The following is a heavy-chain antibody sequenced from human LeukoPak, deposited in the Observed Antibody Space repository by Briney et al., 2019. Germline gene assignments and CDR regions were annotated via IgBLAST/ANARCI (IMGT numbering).Heavy chain of an antibody. Sequence: GGSLRLSCTASGFTFGDYAMSWVRQAPGKGLEWVSGISGSGGTTYYADSVKGRFTISRDNSKNTLYLQMSSLRAEDTAVYYCTRTSFGWGAFDIWGQGTVVTVSS. CDR2: ISGSGGTT. D-gene: IGHD3-16*01. CDR1: GFTFGDYA. CDR3: TRTSFGWGAFDI. V-gene: IGHV3-23*01. J-gene: IGHJ3*02.